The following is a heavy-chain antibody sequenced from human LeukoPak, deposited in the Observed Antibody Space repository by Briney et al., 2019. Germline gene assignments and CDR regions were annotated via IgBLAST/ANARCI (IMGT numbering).Heavy chain of an antibody. J-gene: IGHJ4*02. CDR2: IYHSGST. CDR1: GYSISSGYY. CDR3: ARIRGGGTIFDY. V-gene: IGHV4-38-2*02. Sequence: SETLSLTCTVPGYSISSGYYWGWIRQPPGKGLEWIGSIYHSGSTYYNPSLKSRVTISVDTSKNQFSLKLSSVTAADTAVYYCARIRGGGTIFDYWGQGTLVTVSS. D-gene: IGHD1-14*01.